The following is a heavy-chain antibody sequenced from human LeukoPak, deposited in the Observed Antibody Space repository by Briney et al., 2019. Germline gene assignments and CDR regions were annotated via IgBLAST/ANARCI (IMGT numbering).Heavy chain of an antibody. CDR2: ISYDGSNK. Sequence: PGGSLRLSCAASGLTFSRYAMRWVRQAPGKGLEWVAVISYDGSNKYYADSVKGRFTISRDNSKNTLYLQMNSLRAEDTAVYYCAKVKYWAGRSTVTPYYFDYWGQGTLVTVSS. J-gene: IGHJ4*02. CDR1: GLTFSRYA. D-gene: IGHD4-17*01. V-gene: IGHV3-30-3*01. CDR3: AKVKYWAGRSTVTPYYFDY.